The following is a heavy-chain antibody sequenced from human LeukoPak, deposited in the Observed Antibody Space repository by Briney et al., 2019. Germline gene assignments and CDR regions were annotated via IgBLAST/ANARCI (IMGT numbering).Heavy chain of an antibody. D-gene: IGHD6-19*01. CDR2: IYYSGST. V-gene: IGHV4-39*01. J-gene: IGHJ4*02. Sequence: PSETLSLTCTVSGGSISSSSYYWGWIPQPPGKGLEWIVSIYYSGSTYYNPSLKSRVTISVDTSKNQFSLKLSSVPAADTAVYYCARRGGIAVHWGQGTLVTVSS. CDR3: ARRGGIAVH. CDR1: GGSISSSSYY.